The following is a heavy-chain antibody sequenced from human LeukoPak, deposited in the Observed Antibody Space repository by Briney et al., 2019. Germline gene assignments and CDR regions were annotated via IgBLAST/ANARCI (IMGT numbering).Heavy chain of an antibody. CDR2: IYHSGST. Sequence: SGTLSLTCAVSGGSISSSNWWSWVRQPPGKGLEWIGEIYHSGSTNYNPSLKSRVTISVDKSKNQFSLKLSSVTAADTAVYYCARVGYGSGSDPYRFDPWGQGTLVTVSS. J-gene: IGHJ5*02. CDR1: GGSISSSNW. V-gene: IGHV4-4*02. CDR3: ARVGYGSGSDPYRFDP. D-gene: IGHD3-10*01.